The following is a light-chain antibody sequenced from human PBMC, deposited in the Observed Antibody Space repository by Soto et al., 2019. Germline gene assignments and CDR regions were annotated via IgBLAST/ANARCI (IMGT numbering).Light chain of an antibody. J-gene: IGLJ1*01. CDR2: AVT. CDR3: SSFTSSMTNV. CDR1: SSDVGGYNF. Sequence: QSALTHPASVSGSPGQSSTISFPGTSSDVGGYNFGSWYQPHPGKAPKLILYAVTDRPSGVSYRFSGSKSGNTASLTISGLQAADEADYFCSSFTSSMTNVFGSGTKLTVL. V-gene: IGLV2-14*01.